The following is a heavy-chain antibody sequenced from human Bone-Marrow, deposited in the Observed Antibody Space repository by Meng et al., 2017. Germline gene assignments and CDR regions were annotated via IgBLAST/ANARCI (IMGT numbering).Heavy chain of an antibody. D-gene: IGHD6-13*01. Sequence: GQLVLSGAEVKSPGASVKVSCKPSGYTFTAYWLHWVRQAPGQGLDWMGRIDPRSGDTQYAQNFQGRVTMTRDTSISTTYMELSRLRSDDTAVYYCVRDEDISAAGKLFGDYWGQGTLVTVSS. V-gene: IGHV1-2*06. CDR3: VRDEDISAAGKLFGDY. CDR1: GYTFTAYW. CDR2: IDPRSGDT. J-gene: IGHJ4*02.